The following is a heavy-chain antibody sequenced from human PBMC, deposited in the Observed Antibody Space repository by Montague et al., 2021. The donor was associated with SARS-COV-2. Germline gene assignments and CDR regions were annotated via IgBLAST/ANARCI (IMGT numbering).Heavy chain of an antibody. CDR3: ARLRRPDGYSYWFGP. J-gene: IGHJ5*02. Sequence: SETLSLTCTVSGGSISSYYWSWIRQPPGKGLEWIGYIYYGGSTNYSPSFKGRVIMSVDTSNNQFSLRLTSVTAADTALYYCARLRRPDGYSYWFGPWGQGTLVTVSS. V-gene: IGHV4-59*08. D-gene: IGHD5-24*01. CDR1: GGSISSYY. CDR2: IYYGGST.